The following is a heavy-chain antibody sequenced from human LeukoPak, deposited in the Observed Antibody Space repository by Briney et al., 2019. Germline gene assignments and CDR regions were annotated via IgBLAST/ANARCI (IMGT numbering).Heavy chain of an antibody. D-gene: IGHD3-10*01. CDR3: AGRWGGSVPFDY. CDR2: INSDGSST. Sequence: GGSLRLSCAASGFTFSSYWMHWVRQAPGKGLVWVSRINSDGSSTSYADSVKGRFTVSRDNAKNSLYLQMNSLTAEDTAMYYCAGRWGGSVPFDYWGQGTLVTVSS. CDR1: GFTFSSYW. J-gene: IGHJ4*02. V-gene: IGHV3-74*01.